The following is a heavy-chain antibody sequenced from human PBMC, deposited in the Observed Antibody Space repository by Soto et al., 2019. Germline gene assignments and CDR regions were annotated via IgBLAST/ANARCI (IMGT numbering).Heavy chain of an antibody. V-gene: IGHV5-10-1*01. Sequence: GASLKISCMGSGYSFTSYWISWVRQMPGKGLEWMGRIDPSDSYTNYSPSFQGHVTISADKSISTAYLQWSSLKASDTAMYYCARVLSGDTPYGMDVWGQGTTVTVSS. CDR2: IDPSDSYT. J-gene: IGHJ6*02. D-gene: IGHD7-27*01. CDR3: ARVLSGDTPYGMDV. CDR1: GYSFTSYW.